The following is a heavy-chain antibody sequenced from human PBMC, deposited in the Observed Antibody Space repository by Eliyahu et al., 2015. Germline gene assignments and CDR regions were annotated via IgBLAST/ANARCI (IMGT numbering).Heavy chain of an antibody. CDR1: GGTFSDNY. J-gene: IGHJ6*04. CDR2: VNRHGHT. V-gene: IGHV4-34*01. D-gene: IGHD2-15*01. Sequence: QVQLHQRGAGLLKTSETLSLTCAISGGTFSDNYWGWIRQSPEKGLEWIGEVNRHGHTNYNPSFESRFSISRDTSNNEFSLNVVAMTAADTAVYYCARSGGLLRTHYYEFMDIWGKGTTVTVSS. CDR3: ARSGGLLRTHYYEFMDI.